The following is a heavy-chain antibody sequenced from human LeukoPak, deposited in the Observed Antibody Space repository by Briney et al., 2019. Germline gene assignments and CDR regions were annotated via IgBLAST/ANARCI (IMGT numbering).Heavy chain of an antibody. D-gene: IGHD6-13*01. J-gene: IGHJ4*02. CDR3: ARDQGLGYSSSWLN. CDR1: GGSISSGGYY. CDR2: IYYSGST. V-gene: IGHV4-30-4*08. Sequence: NPSQTLSLTCTVSGGSISSGGYYWGWIRQHPGKGLEWIGYIYYSGSTYYNPSLKSRVTISVDTSKNQFSLKLSSVTAADTAVCYCARDQGLGYSSSWLNWGQGTLVTVSS.